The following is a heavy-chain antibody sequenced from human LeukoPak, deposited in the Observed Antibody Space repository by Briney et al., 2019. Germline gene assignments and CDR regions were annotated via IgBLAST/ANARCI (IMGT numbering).Heavy chain of an antibody. D-gene: IGHD3-10*01. J-gene: IGHJ4*02. V-gene: IGHV3-23*01. CDR1: GFTFSSYA. CDR3: AKVHRAYDYDSGSYYDSGFDY. CDR2: ISGSGGST. Sequence: GGSLRLSCAASGFTFSSYAMSWVRQAPGKGLEWASNISGSGGSTYYADSVKGRFTISRDNSKNTLYLQMNSLRAEDTAIYYCAKVHRAYDYDSGSYYDSGFDYWGQGTLVTVSS.